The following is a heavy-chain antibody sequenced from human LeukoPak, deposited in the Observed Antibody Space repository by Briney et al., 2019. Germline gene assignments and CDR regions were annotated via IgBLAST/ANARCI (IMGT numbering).Heavy chain of an antibody. V-gene: IGHV3-23*01. D-gene: IGHD6-19*01. CDR3: ATGGDSSGWYGY. CDR1: GFTFSSYA. CDR2: ISGSGGST. Sequence: GGSLRLSCAAPGFTFSSYAMSWVRQAPGKGLEWVSAISGSGGSTYYADSVKGRFTISRDNSKNTLYLQMNSLRAEDTAVYYCATGGDSSGWYGYWGQGTLVTVSS. J-gene: IGHJ4*02.